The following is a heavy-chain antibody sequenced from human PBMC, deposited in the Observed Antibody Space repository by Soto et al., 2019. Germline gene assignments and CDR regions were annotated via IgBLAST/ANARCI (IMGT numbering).Heavy chain of an antibody. CDR2: IDPSDSYT. CDR1: GYSFTSYW. J-gene: IGHJ6*02. Sequence: GESLKISCKGSGYSFTSYWISWVRQMPGKGLEWMGRIDPSDSYTNYSPSFQGHVTISADKSISTAYLQWSSLKASDTAMYYCARHVRGSGSYGYYGMDVWGQGTTVTVSS. V-gene: IGHV5-10-1*01. CDR3: ARHVRGSGSYGYYGMDV. D-gene: IGHD3-10*01.